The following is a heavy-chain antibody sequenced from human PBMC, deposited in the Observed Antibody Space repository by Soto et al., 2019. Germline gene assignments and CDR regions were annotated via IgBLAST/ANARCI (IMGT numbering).Heavy chain of an antibody. CDR3: AKLNGYSGYDYNPGAYYYYGMDV. CDR1: GFTFSSYG. Sequence: GGSLRLSCAASGFTFSSYGMHWVRQAPGKGLEWVAVISYDGSNKYYADSVKGRFTISRDNSKNTLYLQMNSLRAEDTAVYYCAKLNGYSGYDYNPGAYYYYGMDVWGQGTTVTVSS. D-gene: IGHD5-12*01. V-gene: IGHV3-30*18. J-gene: IGHJ6*02. CDR2: ISYDGSNK.